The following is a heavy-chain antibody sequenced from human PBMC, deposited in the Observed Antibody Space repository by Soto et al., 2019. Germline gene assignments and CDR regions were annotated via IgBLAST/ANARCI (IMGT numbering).Heavy chain of an antibody. CDR3: ARGHLSRIAVAGPGYGLDV. J-gene: IGHJ6*02. D-gene: IGHD6-19*01. V-gene: IGHV1-3*01. CDR2: INAGNGNT. CDR1: GYTFSSYA. Sequence: ASVKVSCKASGYTFSSYAMHWVRQAPGQRLEWMGWINAGNGNTKYSQHFQGRVTLTRDTSATTAYMELSSLRSEDTAVYYCARGHLSRIAVAGPGYGLDVWGQGTTVTVSS.